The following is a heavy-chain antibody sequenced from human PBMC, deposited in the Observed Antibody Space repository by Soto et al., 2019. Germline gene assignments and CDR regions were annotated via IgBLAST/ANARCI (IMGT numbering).Heavy chain of an antibody. D-gene: IGHD1-20*01. J-gene: IGHJ4*02. CDR2: ISAYNGNA. Sequence: ASVKVSCKASGYTFTNYGISWVRQAPGQGLEWMGWISAYNGNANYAQKLQGRVTMTTDTSTSTAYMELRSLRSDDTAVYYCARYPGRSSNWNPQSDFWGQGTLVTVSS. CDR3: ARYPGRSSNWNPQSDF. CDR1: GYTFTNYG. V-gene: IGHV1-18*01.